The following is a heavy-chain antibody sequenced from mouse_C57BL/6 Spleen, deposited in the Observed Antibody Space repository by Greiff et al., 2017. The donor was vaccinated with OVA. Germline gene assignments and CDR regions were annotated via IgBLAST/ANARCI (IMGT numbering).Heavy chain of an antibody. D-gene: IGHD3-1*01. J-gene: IGHJ1*03. CDR1: GYTFTEYT. CDR3: ARHEEGLRFFDV. V-gene: IGHV1-62-2*01. CDR2: FYPGSGSI. Sequence: VQLQQSGAELVKPGASVKLSCKASGYTFTEYTIHWVKQRSGQGLEWIGWFYPGSGSIKYNENFKDKATLTADKSSSTDYMELSRLTSEDSAVYFCARHEEGLRFFDVWGTGTTVTVSS.